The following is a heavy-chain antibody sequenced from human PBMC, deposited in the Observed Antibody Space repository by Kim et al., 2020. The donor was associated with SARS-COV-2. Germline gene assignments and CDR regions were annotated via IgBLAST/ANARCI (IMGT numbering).Heavy chain of an antibody. CDR3: TSYVGDYCGGDCYSRV. CDR1: GFTFRHAW. V-gene: IGHV3-15*01. CDR2: IKSKINGGTT. D-gene: IGHD2-21*02. J-gene: IGHJ6*02. Sequence: GGSLRLSCAASGFTFRHAWMNWVRQAPGKGLEWVGRIKSKINGGTTGYAAPVKGRFTISRDDSKNTLYLQMSSLKTEDTAVYYCTSYVGDYCGGDCYSRVWGLGTTVTVSS.